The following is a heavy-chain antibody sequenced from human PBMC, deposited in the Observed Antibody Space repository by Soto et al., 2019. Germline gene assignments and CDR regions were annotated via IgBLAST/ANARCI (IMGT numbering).Heavy chain of an antibody. CDR1: GGSFSGYY. CDR2: INHSGST. J-gene: IGHJ4*02. V-gene: IGHV4-34*01. Sequence: KQSQTLSLTCAVYGGSFSGYYWSWIRQPPGKGLEWIGEINHSGSTNYNPSLKSRVTISVDTSKNQFSLKLSSVTAADTAVYYCARGRANYYGSGSPLIFGGYWGQGTLVTVSS. CDR3: ARGRANYYGSGSPLIFGGY. D-gene: IGHD3-10*01.